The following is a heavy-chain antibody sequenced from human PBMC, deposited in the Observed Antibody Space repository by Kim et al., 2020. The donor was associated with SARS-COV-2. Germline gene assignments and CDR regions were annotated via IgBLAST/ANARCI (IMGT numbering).Heavy chain of an antibody. V-gene: IGHV6-1*01. D-gene: IGHD3-16*01. J-gene: IGHJ4*02. CDR1: GDRLASYSVA. CDR3: ARSSDSWGFDF. Sequence: SQTLSLTCGISGDRLASYSVAWNWIRQSPSRGLEWLGRTYYRSRWFSEYADSVKSRISIDADSSKDQFSLHLNSVTPGDSAIYYCARSSDSWGFDFWGEGTVVSVS. CDR2: TYYRSRWFS.